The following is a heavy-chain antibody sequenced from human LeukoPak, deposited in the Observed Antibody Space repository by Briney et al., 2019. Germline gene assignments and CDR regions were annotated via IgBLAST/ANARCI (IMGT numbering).Heavy chain of an antibody. J-gene: IGHJ6*03. CDR2: ISYDGSNK. CDR3: ARDGRYSSSWHQYYYYMDV. V-gene: IGHV3-30-3*01. Sequence: GGSLRLSCAAAGFTFSSYAMHWVRQAPPKGLERGAVISYDGSNKYYADSVKGRFTISRDNSKNTLYLQMNSLRAEDTAVYYCARDGRYSSSWHQYYYYMDVWGKGTTVTVSS. CDR1: GFTFSSYA. D-gene: IGHD6-13*01.